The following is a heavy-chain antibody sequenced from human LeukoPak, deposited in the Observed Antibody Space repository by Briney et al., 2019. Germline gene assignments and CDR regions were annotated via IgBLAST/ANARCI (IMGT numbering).Heavy chain of an antibody. V-gene: IGHV3-48*04. CDR3: ARDGRSGSYFDY. CDR1: GLTFSSYS. D-gene: IGHD1-26*01. Sequence: GGSLRLSCAASGLTFSSYSMYCVREAPGKRLEWLSYISSSGGTMYYADSVKGRFTISRDNAKKSLYLQMNSLRAEHTAVYYCARDGRSGSYFDYWGQGTLVTVS. CDR2: ISSSGGTM. J-gene: IGHJ4*02.